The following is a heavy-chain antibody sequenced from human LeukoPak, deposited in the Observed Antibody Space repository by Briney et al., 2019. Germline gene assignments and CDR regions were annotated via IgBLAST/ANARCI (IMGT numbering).Heavy chain of an antibody. V-gene: IGHV6-1*01. Sequence: SQTLSLTCAISGDSVSSNSAAWNWIRQSPSRGLEWLGRTYYRSKWYNDYAVSVKSRITINPDTSKNQFSLQLNSVTPEDTAVYYCARGPLLFELLFHYFDYWGQATLVGVSS. CDR3: ARGPLLFELLFHYFDY. J-gene: IGHJ4*02. CDR2: TYYRSKWYN. CDR1: GDSVSSNSAA. D-gene: IGHD3-3*01.